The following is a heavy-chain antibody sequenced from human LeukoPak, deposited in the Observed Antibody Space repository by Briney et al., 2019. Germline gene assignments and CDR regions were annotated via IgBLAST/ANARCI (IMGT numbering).Heavy chain of an antibody. CDR1: GYTFTGYD. CDR3: ARDRSIAARPAPGWFDP. D-gene: IGHD6-6*01. J-gene: IGHJ5*01. V-gene: IGHV1-8*01. CDR2: MNPNSGNT. Sequence: GASVKVSCKASGYTFTGYDINWVRQAPGQGLEWMGWMNPNSGNTGYAQKFQGRVTMTRNTSISTAYMELSSLRSEDTAVYYCARDRSIAARPAPGWFDPWAQGTLVTVSS.